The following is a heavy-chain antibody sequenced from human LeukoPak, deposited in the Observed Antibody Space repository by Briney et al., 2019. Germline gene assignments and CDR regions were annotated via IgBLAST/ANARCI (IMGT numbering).Heavy chain of an antibody. Sequence: SETLSLTCTVSGGSISTYFWSWIRQPPGKGLEWIGYIYYSGSTNYNPSLKSRVTISVDTSKSQFSLKLSSVTAADTAVYYCARVTYYYDSSGYYYLHYYYYYMDVWGKGTTVTVSS. CDR3: ARVTYYYDSSGYYYLHYYYYYMDV. CDR1: GGSISTYF. CDR2: IYYSGST. D-gene: IGHD3-22*01. J-gene: IGHJ6*03. V-gene: IGHV4-59*12.